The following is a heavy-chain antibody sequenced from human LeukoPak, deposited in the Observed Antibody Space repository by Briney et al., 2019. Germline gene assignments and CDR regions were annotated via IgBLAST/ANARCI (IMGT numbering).Heavy chain of an antibody. CDR3: VRSKMAGDY. CDR1: GYTFTSYY. Sequence: TSVKVSCKASGYTFTSYYMHWVRQAPGQGLEWMGIINPSSGSTTYAQKFQGRVTMTRDTSTSTVYMELSSLRSEDTAVYYCVRSKMAGDYWGQGTLVTVSS. J-gene: IGHJ4*02. CDR2: INPSSGST. V-gene: IGHV1-46*01. D-gene: IGHD5-24*01.